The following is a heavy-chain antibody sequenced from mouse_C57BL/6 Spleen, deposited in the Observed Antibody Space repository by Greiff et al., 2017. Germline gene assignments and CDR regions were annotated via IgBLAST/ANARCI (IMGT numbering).Heavy chain of an antibody. CDR1: GFNIKDDY. D-gene: IGHD2-2*01. CDR2: IDPENGDT. J-gene: IGHJ4*01. CDR3: TTCGYDVGYAMDY. V-gene: IGHV14-4*01. Sequence: VQLQQSGAELVRPGASVKLSCTASGFNIKDDYMHWVKQRPEQGLEWIGWIDPENGDTEYASKFQGKATITADSSSNTAYLQLSSLTSEDTAVDYCTTCGYDVGYAMDYWGQGTSVTVAA.